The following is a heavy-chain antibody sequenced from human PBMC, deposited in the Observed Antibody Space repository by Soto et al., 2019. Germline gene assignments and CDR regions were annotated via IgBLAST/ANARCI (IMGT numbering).Heavy chain of an antibody. Sequence: GESLKISCKGSGYNFTSYWIGWVRQMPGKGLEWMGIIYPGDSDTRYSPSFQGQVTISADKSISTAYLQWSSLKASDTAMYYCARRGLSIAAAGLIAVAGTDLHLYFDYWGQGTLVTVSS. CDR3: ARRGLSIAAAGLIAVAGTDLHLYFDY. J-gene: IGHJ4*02. CDR2: IYPGDSDT. D-gene: IGHD6-19*01. CDR1: GYNFTSYW. V-gene: IGHV5-51*01.